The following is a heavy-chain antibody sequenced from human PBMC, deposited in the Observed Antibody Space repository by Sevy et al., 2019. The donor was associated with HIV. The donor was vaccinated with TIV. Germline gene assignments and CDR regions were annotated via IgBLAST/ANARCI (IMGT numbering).Heavy chain of an antibody. CDR2: IGSAGDT. Sequence: GSLRLSCAASGFTFSSYDMHWVRQATGKGLEWVSSIGSAGDTYYPGSVKGRFTISRENAKNSLYLQVKSLRAGDTAVYYCARGGYGSRSLYPYYYYGMDVWGQGTTVTVSS. V-gene: IGHV3-13*01. CDR3: ARGGYGSRSLYPYYYYGMDV. J-gene: IGHJ6*02. D-gene: IGHD3-10*01. CDR1: GFTFSSYD.